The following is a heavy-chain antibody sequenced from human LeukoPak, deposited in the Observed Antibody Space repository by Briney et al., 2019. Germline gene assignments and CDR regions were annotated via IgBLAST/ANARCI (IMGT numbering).Heavy chain of an antibody. D-gene: IGHD5-24*01. V-gene: IGHV3-48*03. CDR2: ISSSGSPI. CDR3: AITMAF. Sequence: GGSLRLSCTASGFTFRRYEMHWVRQAPGKGLEWVSDISSSGSPIYYADSVKGRFTVSRDDAKNSLYLQMSSLRAEDTAVYYCAITMAFWGQGTLVAVSS. CDR1: GFTFRRYE. J-gene: IGHJ4*02.